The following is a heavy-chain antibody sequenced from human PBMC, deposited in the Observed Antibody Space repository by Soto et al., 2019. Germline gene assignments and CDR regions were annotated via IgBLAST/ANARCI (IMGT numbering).Heavy chain of an antibody. CDR2: ASPVSAST. J-gene: IGHJ4*02. D-gene: IGHD1-1*01. Sequence: QAQLVQSGAEVKEPGASVKVSCKASGYTFTGYGITWVRQAPGQGLKWMGWASPVSASTNYAPKFQGRVTMPTDTSTNMADMELRSPRSDDTDVYYCARGGTTEADFWGQGTLVTVSS. CDR3: ARGGTTEADF. CDR1: GYTFTGYG. V-gene: IGHV1-18*01.